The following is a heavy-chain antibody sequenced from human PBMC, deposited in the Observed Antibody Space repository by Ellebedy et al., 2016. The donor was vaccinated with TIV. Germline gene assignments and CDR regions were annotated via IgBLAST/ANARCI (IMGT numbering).Heavy chain of an antibody. Sequence: GGSLRLSXAASGFTFSSYGMHWVRQAPGKGLEWVAVIWYDGSNKYYADSVKGRFTISRDNSKNTLYLQMNSLRAEDTAVYYCAKYPYCSSTSCPWGQGTLVTVSS. CDR3: AKYPYCSSTSCP. J-gene: IGHJ5*02. CDR2: IWYDGSNK. CDR1: GFTFSSYG. V-gene: IGHV3-33*06. D-gene: IGHD2-2*01.